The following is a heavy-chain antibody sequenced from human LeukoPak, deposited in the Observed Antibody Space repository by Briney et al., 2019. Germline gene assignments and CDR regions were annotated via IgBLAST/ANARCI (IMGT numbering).Heavy chain of an antibody. V-gene: IGHV3-33*01. CDR3: ARDRGLRLGELSLNAFDI. D-gene: IGHD3-16*02. J-gene: IGHJ3*02. Sequence: PGRSLRLSCAASGFTFNSHGMHWVRRAPGKGLEWVALIWFDGSKKEYGDSVKGRFTISRDNSKNTLYLQMNSLRAEDTAVYYCARDRGLRLGELSLNAFDIWGQGTMVTVSS. CDR1: GFTFNSHG. CDR2: IWFDGSKK.